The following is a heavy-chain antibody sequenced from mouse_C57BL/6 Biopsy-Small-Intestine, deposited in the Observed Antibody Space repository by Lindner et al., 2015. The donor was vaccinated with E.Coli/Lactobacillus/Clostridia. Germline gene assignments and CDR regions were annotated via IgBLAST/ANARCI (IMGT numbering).Heavy chain of an antibody. CDR3: ARRNWAFDY. CDR2: ISNGGGST. J-gene: IGHJ2*01. D-gene: IGHD4-1*01. CDR1: GFTFSDYY. V-gene: IGHV5-12*01. Sequence: VQLQESGGGLVQPGGSLKLSCAASGFTFSDYYMYWVRQTPEKRLEWVAFISNGGGSTYYPDTVKGRFTISRDNAKNTLYLQMSRLKSEDTAMYYCARRNWAFDYWGQGTTLTVSS.